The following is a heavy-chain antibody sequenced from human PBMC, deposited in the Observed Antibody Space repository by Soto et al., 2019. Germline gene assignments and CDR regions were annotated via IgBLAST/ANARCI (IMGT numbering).Heavy chain of an antibody. CDR1: GFTFSSYS. V-gene: IGHV3-48*01. D-gene: IGHD3-16*02. J-gene: IGHJ4*02. Sequence: SGGSLRLSCAASGFTFSSYSMNWVRQAPGKGLEWVSYISSNSSTIYYADSVKGRFTISRDNAKNSLYLQMNSLRAEDTAVYYCCGGGMITVGGVIGSVDYWGQGTLVTVSS. CDR3: CGGGMITVGGVIGSVDY. CDR2: ISSNSSTI.